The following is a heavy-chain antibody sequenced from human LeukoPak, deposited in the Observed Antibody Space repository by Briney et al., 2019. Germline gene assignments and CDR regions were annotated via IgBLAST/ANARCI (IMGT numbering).Heavy chain of an antibody. CDR1: GFTFDDYA. Sequence: GGSLGLSCEASGFTFDDYAMHWVRQRPGQGLEWGSGISWNSGSVGYGDSVKGRFTISRDNAKNSVYLQMNSLRAEDTAWYYCAKDRNYRDLDSLDIWGHGTMVTVSS. V-gene: IGHV3-9*01. CDR2: ISWNSGSV. CDR3: AKDRNYRDLDSLDI. D-gene: IGHD5-24*01. J-gene: IGHJ3*02.